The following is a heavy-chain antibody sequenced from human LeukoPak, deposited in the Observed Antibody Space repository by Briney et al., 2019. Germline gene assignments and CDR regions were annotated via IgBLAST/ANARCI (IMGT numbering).Heavy chain of an antibody. J-gene: IGHJ4*02. CDR2: ISYDGSNK. CDR3: AKGDSSWYSRCDY. V-gene: IGHV3-30*18. Sequence: GGSLRLSCAASGFTFSSYGIHWVRQAPGKGLEWVAVISYDGSNKYYADSVKGRFTISRDNSKNTLYLQMNSLRADDTAVYYCAKGDSSWYSRCDYWGQGTLVTVSS. D-gene: IGHD6-13*01. CDR1: GFTFSSYG.